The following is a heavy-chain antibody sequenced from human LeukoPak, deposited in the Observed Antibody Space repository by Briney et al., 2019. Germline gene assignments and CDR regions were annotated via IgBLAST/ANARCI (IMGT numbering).Heavy chain of an antibody. D-gene: IGHD3-9*01. CDR2: IYHSGTT. V-gene: IGHV4-4*02. Sequence: SGTLSLTCAVSGDSISTDNWWSWVRQPPGEGLEWIGEIYHSGTTTYNPSLRSRVTISINTSNNQFFLNLTSVTAADTAVYYCARATIVTAYRINWFDPWGPGSMVTVSS. CDR3: ARATIVTAYRINWFDP. J-gene: IGHJ5*02. CDR1: GDSISTDNW.